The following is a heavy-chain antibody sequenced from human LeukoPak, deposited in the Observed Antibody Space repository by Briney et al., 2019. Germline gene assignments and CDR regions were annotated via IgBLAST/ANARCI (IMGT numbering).Heavy chain of an antibody. CDR3: ARDGGYCSGGSCYDFDY. Sequence: SETLSLTCTVSGYSISSGYYWGWIRQPPGKGLEWIGSIYHSGSTYYNPSLKSRVTISVDTSKNQFSLKLSSVTAADTAVCYCARDGGYCSGGSCYDFDYWGQGTLVTVSS. J-gene: IGHJ4*02. CDR2: IYHSGST. CDR1: GYSISSGYY. D-gene: IGHD2-15*01. V-gene: IGHV4-38-2*02.